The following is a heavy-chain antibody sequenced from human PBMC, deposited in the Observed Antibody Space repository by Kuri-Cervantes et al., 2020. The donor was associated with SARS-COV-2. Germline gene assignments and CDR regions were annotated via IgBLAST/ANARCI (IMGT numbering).Heavy chain of an antibody. CDR3: AKDLGRPNWFDP. CDR2: ISGSGGST. V-gene: IGHV3-23*01. J-gene: IGHJ5*02. CDR1: GFTFSSYG. Sequence: GGSLRLSCVASGFTFSSYGMHWVRQAPGKGLEWVSAISGSGGSTYYADSVKGRFTISRDNSKNTLYLQTNSLRAEDTAVYYCAKDLGRPNWFDPWGQGTLVTVSS.